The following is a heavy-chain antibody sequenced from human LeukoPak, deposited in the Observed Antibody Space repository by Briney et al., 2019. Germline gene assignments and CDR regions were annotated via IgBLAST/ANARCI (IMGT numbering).Heavy chain of an antibody. CDR2: ISSSSSTI. J-gene: IGHJ6*03. Sequence: GGSLRLSCAASGFTFSSYSMNWVRQAPGKGLEWVSYISSSSSTIYYADSVKGRFTISRDNAKNSLYLQMNSLRAEDTAVYYCARDFRGVISYYYMDVWGKGTTVTVS. V-gene: IGHV3-48*01. CDR3: ARDFRGVISYYYMDV. D-gene: IGHD3-10*01. CDR1: GFTFSSYS.